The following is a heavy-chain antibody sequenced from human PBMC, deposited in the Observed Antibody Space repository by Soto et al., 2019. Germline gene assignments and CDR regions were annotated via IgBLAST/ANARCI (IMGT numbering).Heavy chain of an antibody. Sequence: QVQLQQWGAGLLKPSETLSLTCAVYGGSFSGYYWSWIRQPPGKGLEWIGEINHSGSTNYNPSLKRRVTISVDTSKNQFSLKLSSVTAADTAVYYCARSGLRFLERALDYWGQGTLVTVSS. D-gene: IGHD3-3*01. CDR2: INHSGST. V-gene: IGHV4-34*01. CDR1: GGSFSGYY. J-gene: IGHJ4*02. CDR3: ARSGLRFLERALDY.